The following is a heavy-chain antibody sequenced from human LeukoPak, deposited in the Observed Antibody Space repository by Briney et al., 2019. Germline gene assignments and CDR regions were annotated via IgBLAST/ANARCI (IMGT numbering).Heavy chain of an antibody. CDR3: AREGSYSSGWYGSLGYYYYGMDV. CDR2: ISAYNGNT. D-gene: IGHD6-19*01. CDR1: GYTFTSYG. Sequence: GASVKVSCKASGYTFTSYGISWVRQAPGQGLEWMGWISAYNGNTNYAQKLQGRVTMTIDTSTSTAYMELRSLRSDDTAVYYCAREGSYSSGWYGSLGYYYYGMDVWGQGTTVTVSS. V-gene: IGHV1-18*01. J-gene: IGHJ6*02.